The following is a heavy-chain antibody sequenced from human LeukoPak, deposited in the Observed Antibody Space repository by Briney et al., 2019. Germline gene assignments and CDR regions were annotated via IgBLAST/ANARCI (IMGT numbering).Heavy chain of an antibody. D-gene: IGHD4-11*01. J-gene: IGHJ5*02. Sequence: PGGSLRLSCAASGFISSRYSINWVRQAPGKGLEWVSSISSSSSYIYYADSVKGRFTISRDNAKNSLYLQMNSLRAEDTAVYYCARGPSNYVQNWFDPWGQGTLVTVSS. V-gene: IGHV3-21*01. CDR2: ISSSSSYI. CDR1: GFISSRYS. CDR3: ARGPSNYVQNWFDP.